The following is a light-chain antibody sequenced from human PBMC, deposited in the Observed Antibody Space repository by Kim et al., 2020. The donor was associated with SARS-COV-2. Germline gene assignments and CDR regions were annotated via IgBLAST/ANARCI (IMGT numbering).Light chain of an antibody. V-gene: IGLV3-27*01. CDR2: KDS. Sequence: SVSPGQTASITCSGDVLEKKSARWFQQKPGQAPVLVIYKDSERPSGIPERFSGSRSGTTVILTISEAQVEDEADYYCYSAADNKRVFGGGTQLTVL. CDR1: VLEKKS. J-gene: IGLJ3*02. CDR3: YSAADNKRV.